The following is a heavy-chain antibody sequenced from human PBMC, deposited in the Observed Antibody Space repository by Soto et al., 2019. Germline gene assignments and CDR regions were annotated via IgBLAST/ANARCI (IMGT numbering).Heavy chain of an antibody. CDR1: GYTFSNYA. CDR2: ISVHNGKT. J-gene: IGHJ5*01. Sequence: QVYLVQSGAEMKKPGASVRVSCTASGYTFSNYAITWVRQAPGQGLEWLGWISVHNGKTTYAQDFQGRVTMTTDTATTTAYMDLRSLRSDAPAVYYCARRPSADWFDSWGQGTLLTVSS. D-gene: IGHD2-2*01. CDR3: ARRPSADWFDS. V-gene: IGHV1-18*01.